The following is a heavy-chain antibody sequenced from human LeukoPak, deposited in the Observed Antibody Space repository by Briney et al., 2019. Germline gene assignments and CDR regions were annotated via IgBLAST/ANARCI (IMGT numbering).Heavy chain of an antibody. D-gene: IGHD3-3*01. Sequence: GGSLRLSCAASGFDFSSFSMHWVRQAPEKGLEWVSSVSVSSTYIYYADSVKGRFTISRDNAKNSLYLQMNNLRAGDTAVYFCARGAPPELRFLEYLLTWGQGTLVTVSS. V-gene: IGHV3-21*06. J-gene: IGHJ5*02. CDR2: VSVSSTYI. CDR3: ARGAPPELRFLEYLLT. CDR1: GFDFSSFS.